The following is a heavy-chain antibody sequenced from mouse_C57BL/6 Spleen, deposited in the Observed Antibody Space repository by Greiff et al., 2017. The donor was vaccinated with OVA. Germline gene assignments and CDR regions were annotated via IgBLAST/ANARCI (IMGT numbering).Heavy chain of an antibody. V-gene: IGHV1-61*01. Sequence: QVQLKQPGAELVRPGSSVKLSCKASGYTFTSYWMDWVKQRPGQGLEWIGNIYPSDSETHYNQKFKDKATLTVDKSSSTAYMQLSSLTSEDSAVYYCARGGWDEAMDYWGQGTSVTVSS. CDR1: GYTFTSYW. D-gene: IGHD4-1*01. CDR2: IYPSDSET. CDR3: ARGGWDEAMDY. J-gene: IGHJ4*01.